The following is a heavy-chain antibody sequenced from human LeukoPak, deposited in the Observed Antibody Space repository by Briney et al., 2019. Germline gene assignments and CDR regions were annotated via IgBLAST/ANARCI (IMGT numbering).Heavy chain of an antibody. V-gene: IGHV1-8*03. D-gene: IGHD1-1*01. CDR2: MNPNTGNT. Sequence: ASVKVSCKASGYTFTSYDINWVRQATGQGLEWVGWMNPNTGNTGYAQKFQGRVTITRNTSISTAYMELNSLRSEDTAVYYCGRGAGRNWNPPEEDYWGQGTLVTVSS. J-gene: IGHJ4*02. CDR3: GRGAGRNWNPPEEDY. CDR1: GYTFTSYD.